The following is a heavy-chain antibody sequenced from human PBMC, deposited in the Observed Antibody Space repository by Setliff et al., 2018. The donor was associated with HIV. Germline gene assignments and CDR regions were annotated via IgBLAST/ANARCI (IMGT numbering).Heavy chain of an antibody. CDR3: ARGPVVGFDS. D-gene: IGHD2-15*01. V-gene: IGHV4-34*01. CDR2: IHHSGST. CDR1: GGPFSGYY. J-gene: IGHJ4*02. Sequence: KPSETLSLTCAVYGGPFSGYYWSWVRQPPGKGLEWIGEIHHSGSTNNNPSLKSRVTISLAASKNQFSLKLRSVTVADTAVYFCARGPVVGFDSWGQGTLVTVSS.